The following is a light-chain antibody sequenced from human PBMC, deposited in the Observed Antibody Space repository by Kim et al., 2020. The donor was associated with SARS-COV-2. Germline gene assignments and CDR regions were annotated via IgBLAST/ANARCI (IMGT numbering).Light chain of an antibody. J-gene: IGKJ4*01. Sequence: ASVGDRVTTTCRASQGISNYLAWYQQKPGKVPKLLIYSASTLQSGVPSRFSGSGSGTDFTLTISSLQPEDVASYYCQKYNSAPLTFGGGTKVDIK. V-gene: IGKV1-27*01. CDR1: QGISNY. CDR3: QKYNSAPLT. CDR2: SAS.